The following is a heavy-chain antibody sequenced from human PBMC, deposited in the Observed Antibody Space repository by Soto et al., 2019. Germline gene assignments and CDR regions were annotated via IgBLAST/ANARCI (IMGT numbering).Heavy chain of an antibody. CDR3: TRGLASGDY. CDR1: GYIFTNFY. D-gene: IGHD6-6*01. J-gene: IGHJ4*02. V-gene: IGHV1-46*03. Sequence: QVQLVQPGAEVKKPGDSVKFSCKASGYIFTNFYIHWVRQAPGQGLEWIGIINPNGGSTNYAQNFQGRVTMTRATSTSTVYMDLSSLRSEDTAVYYCTRGLASGDYWGQGTLITVSS. CDR2: INPNGGST.